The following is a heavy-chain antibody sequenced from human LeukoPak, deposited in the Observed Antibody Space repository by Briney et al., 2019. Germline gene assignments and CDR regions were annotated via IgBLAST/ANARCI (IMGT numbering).Heavy chain of an antibody. V-gene: IGHV4-59*08. CDR1: GGSISSYY. Sequence: SETLSLTCTVSGGSISSYYWSWIRQPPGKGLEWIGYIYYSGSTNYNPSLKSRVTISVDTSKNQFSLKLSSVTAADTAMYYCASYDILTGSWGYWGQGTLVTVSS. J-gene: IGHJ4*02. D-gene: IGHD3-9*01. CDR2: IYYSGST. CDR3: ASYDILTGSWGY.